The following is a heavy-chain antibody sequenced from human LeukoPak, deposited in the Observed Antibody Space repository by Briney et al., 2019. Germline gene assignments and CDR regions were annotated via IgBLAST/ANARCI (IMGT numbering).Heavy chain of an antibody. CDR3: ARAGGFDGYMDV. Sequence: SETLSLTCTVSGGSIGSYYWSWIRQPPGKGLEWIGYIYYSGSTNYNPSLKSRVTISVDTSKNQFSLKLSSVTAADTAVYYCARAGGFDGYMDVWGKGTTVTVSS. CDR2: IYYSGST. V-gene: IGHV4-59*01. J-gene: IGHJ6*03. D-gene: IGHD3-16*01. CDR1: GGSIGSYY.